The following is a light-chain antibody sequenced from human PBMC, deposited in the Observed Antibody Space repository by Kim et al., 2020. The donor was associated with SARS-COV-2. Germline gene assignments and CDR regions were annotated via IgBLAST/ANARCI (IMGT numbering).Light chain of an antibody. CDR3: QQYNNWPRM. CDR2: GAS. J-gene: IGKJ1*01. V-gene: IGKV3-15*01. Sequence: EIVMTQSPATLSVSPGERPTLSCRASQSVGSNLAWYQQKPGQAPRLLIYGASTRATGIPARFSGSGSGTEFTLTISSLQSEDFAVYYCQQYNNWPRMFGQGTKVDIK. CDR1: QSVGSN.